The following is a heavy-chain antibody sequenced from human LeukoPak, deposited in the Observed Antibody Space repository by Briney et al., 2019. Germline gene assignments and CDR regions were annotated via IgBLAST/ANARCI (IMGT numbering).Heavy chain of an antibody. V-gene: IGHV4-4*09. CDR1: GGSTSSYY. J-gene: IGHJ6*03. Sequence: PSETLSLTCTVSGGSTSSYYWSWIRQPPGKGLEWIGYIYTSGSTNYNPSLKSRVTISVDTSKNQFSLKLSSVTAADTAVYYCAGRGYDWGYYYYYMDVWGKGTTVTVSS. D-gene: IGHD5-12*01. CDR2: IYTSGST. CDR3: AGRGYDWGYYYYYMDV.